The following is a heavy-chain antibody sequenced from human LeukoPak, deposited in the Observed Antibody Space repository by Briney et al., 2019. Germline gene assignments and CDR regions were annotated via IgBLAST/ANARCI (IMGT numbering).Heavy chain of an antibody. J-gene: IGHJ6*02. CDR2: IYPGDSDT. D-gene: IGHD1-26*01. CDR1: GYSFVSHW. CDR3: ARARGATTGYYYGMDV. Sequence: GESLKISCKASGYSFVSHWIVWVRQMPGKGLEWLGIIYPGDSDTRYSPSFQGQVTISADKSISTAYLQWSSLKASDTAMYYCARARGATTGYYYGMDVWGQGTTVTASS. V-gene: IGHV5-51*01.